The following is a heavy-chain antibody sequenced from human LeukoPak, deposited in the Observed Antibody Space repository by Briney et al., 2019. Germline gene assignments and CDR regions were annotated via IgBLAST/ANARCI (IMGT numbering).Heavy chain of an antibody. D-gene: IGHD1-26*01. Sequence: SVKVSCKASGGTFSSYAISWVRQASGQGLEWMGGIIPIFGTANYAQKFQGRVTITADESTSTAYMELSSLRSEDTAVYYCARDGMSGSYLGVDYWGQGTLVTVSS. CDR1: GGTFSSYA. J-gene: IGHJ4*02. V-gene: IGHV1-69*01. CDR2: IIPIFGTA. CDR3: ARDGMSGSYLGVDY.